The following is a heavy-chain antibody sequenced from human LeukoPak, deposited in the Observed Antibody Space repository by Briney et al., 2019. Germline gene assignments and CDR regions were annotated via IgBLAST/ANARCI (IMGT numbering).Heavy chain of an antibody. Sequence: GGSLKLSCAASGFTFSSYEMNWVRQAPGKGLEWVSYISGSANTMYYADSVKGRFTISRDNAKNSLYLQMHSLRAEDTAVYYCARAVGASEGVDYWGQGTLVTVSS. V-gene: IGHV3-48*03. D-gene: IGHD1-26*01. CDR1: GFTFSSYE. CDR2: ISGSANTM. J-gene: IGHJ4*02. CDR3: ARAVGASEGVDY.